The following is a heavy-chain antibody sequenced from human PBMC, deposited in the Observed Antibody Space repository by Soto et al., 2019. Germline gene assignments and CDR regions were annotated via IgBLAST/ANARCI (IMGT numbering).Heavy chain of an antibody. Sequence: SETLSLTCAVSGYSISSGYCWGWIRQPPGKGLEWIGNIYHSGSTYYDPSLKSRVTISVATSKNHFSLKLTSLTAADTAVYYCARHDYYDNSGYSTGYFDYWGQGTPVTVSS. CDR3: ARHDYYDNSGYSTGYFDY. V-gene: IGHV4-38-2*01. J-gene: IGHJ4*02. CDR2: IYHSGST. CDR1: GYSISSGYC. D-gene: IGHD3-22*01.